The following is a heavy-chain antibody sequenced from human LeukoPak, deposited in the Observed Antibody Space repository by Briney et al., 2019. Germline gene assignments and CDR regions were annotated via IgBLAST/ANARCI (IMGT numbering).Heavy chain of an antibody. D-gene: IGHD4/OR15-4a*01. V-gene: IGHV3-30-3*01. Sequence: GGSLRLSCAASGFTFSSYAMHWVRQAPGKGLEWVAVISYDGSNKYYADSVKGRFTISRDNSKNTLYLQMNSPRAEDTAVYYCARERDASYRKHFDYWGQGTLVTVSS. CDR2: ISYDGSNK. CDR1: GFTFSSYA. CDR3: ARERDASYRKHFDY. J-gene: IGHJ4*02.